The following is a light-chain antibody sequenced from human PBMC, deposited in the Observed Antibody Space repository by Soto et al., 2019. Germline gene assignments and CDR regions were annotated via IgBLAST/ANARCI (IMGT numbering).Light chain of an antibody. V-gene: IGKV3-15*01. CDR3: QQYGYSPYT. Sequence: EIVMTQSPATLSVSPGERATLSCRASQSVSSNLAWYQQKPGQAPRLLIYGASTRATGIPDRFSGSGSGTDFTLTISRLEPEDFAVYYRQQYGYSPYTFGQGTDLEIK. CDR2: GAS. J-gene: IGKJ2*01. CDR1: QSVSSN.